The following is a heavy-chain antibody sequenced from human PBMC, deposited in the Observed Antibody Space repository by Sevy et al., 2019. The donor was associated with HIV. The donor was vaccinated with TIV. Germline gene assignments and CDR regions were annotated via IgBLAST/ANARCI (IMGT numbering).Heavy chain of an antibody. CDR1: GGSISSNGYY. CDR3: ARRGYGDYNNYFDP. J-gene: IGHJ5*02. V-gene: IGHV4-39*01. Sequence: SETLSLTCTVSGGSISSNGYYWDWIRQPPGKGLEWIGGISYSGSTYNNPSLRSRFTISIDTSKTQFSLKLSSLTAADTAVYFCARRGYGDYNNYFDPWGQGTLVTVSS. D-gene: IGHD4-17*01. CDR2: ISYSGST.